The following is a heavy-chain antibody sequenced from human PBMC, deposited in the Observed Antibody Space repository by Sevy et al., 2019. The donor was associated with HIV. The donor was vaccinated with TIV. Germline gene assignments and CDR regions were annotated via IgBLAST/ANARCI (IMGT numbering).Heavy chain of an antibody. D-gene: IGHD3-10*01. Sequence: GGSLRLSCAASGFTFCSYWMHWVRQAPGKGLVWVSRINSDGSSTSYADSVKGRFTISRDNAKNTLYLQMNSLRAEDTAVYYCARVDVRGVIITSDTNYYYGMDVWGQGTTVTVSS. V-gene: IGHV3-74*01. CDR1: GFTFCSYW. CDR3: ARVDVRGVIITSDTNYYYGMDV. J-gene: IGHJ6*02. CDR2: INSDGSST.